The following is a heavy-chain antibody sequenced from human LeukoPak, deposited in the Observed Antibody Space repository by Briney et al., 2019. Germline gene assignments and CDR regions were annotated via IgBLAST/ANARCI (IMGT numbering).Heavy chain of an antibody. CDR2: INHSGST. CDR1: GRSFSGYY. J-gene: IGHJ6*02. D-gene: IGHD3-10*02. Sequence: SETLSLTCAVYGRSFSGYYWSWIRQPPGKGLEWIGEINHSGSTNYNPSLKSRVTISVDTSKNQFSLKLSSVTAADTAVYYCGRAPPPRVLRLGSGSPRYYYYGMDVWGQGTRVTVSS. V-gene: IGHV4-34*01. CDR3: GRAPPPRVLRLGSGSPRYYYYGMDV.